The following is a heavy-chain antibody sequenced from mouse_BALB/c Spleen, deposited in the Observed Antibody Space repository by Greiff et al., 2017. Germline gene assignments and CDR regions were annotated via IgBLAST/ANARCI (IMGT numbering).Heavy chain of an antibody. D-gene: IGHD1-1*01. CDR2: IYPGDGDT. CDR1: GYAFSSSW. J-gene: IGHJ4*01. CDR3: TTVVAPYYAMDY. V-gene: IGHV1-82*01. Sequence: QVQLQQSGPELVKPGASVKISCKASGYAFSSSWMNWVKQRPGQGLEWIGRIYPGDGDTNYNGKFKGKATLTADKSSSTAYMQLSSLTSVDSAVYFCTTVVAPYYAMDYWGQGTSVTVSS.